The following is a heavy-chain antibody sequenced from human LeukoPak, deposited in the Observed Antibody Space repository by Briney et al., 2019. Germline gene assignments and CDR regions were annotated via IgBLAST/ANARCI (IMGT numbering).Heavy chain of an antibody. CDR1: GFTGSRSY. J-gene: IGHJ2*01. Sequence: AGSLPLSCSASGFTGSRSYIIWVRPAACLWLAWVSVIYSGGNTYYADSVKGRFTISRDNAKNSLYLQMTSLRAEDTAVYYCARVNSRDWSFDLWGRGTQVAVSS. CDR2: IYSGGNT. D-gene: IGHD1-7*01. V-gene: IGHV3-53*01. CDR3: ARVNSRDWSFDL.